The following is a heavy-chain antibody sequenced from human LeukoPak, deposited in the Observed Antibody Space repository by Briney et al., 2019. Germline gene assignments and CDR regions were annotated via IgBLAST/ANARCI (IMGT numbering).Heavy chain of an antibody. CDR1: GFTFSSYA. J-gene: IGHJ4*02. Sequence: QTGGSLRLSCAASGFTFSSYAMSWVRQAPGKGLEWVSAISGSGGSTYYADSVKGRFTISRDNSKNTLYLQMNSLRAEDTAVYYCAKRTRPYAGITGYSSGCDYWGQGTLVTVSS. D-gene: IGHD6-19*01. CDR2: ISGSGGST. V-gene: IGHV3-23*01. CDR3: AKRTRPYAGITGYSSGCDY.